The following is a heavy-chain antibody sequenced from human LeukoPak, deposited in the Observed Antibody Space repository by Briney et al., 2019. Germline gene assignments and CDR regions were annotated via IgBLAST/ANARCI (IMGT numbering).Heavy chain of an antibody. J-gene: IGHJ3*02. CDR2: IVVGSGNT. D-gene: IGHD3-16*02. Sequence: SVKVSCKASGFTFTSSAMQWVRQARGQRLEWIGWIVVGSGNTNYAQKFQERVTITRDMSTNTAYMELRSLRFEDTAMYYCAAEDDYIWRSYRSLDIWGQGTMVTVSS. CDR3: AAEDDYIWRSYRSLDI. CDR1: GFTFTSSA. V-gene: IGHV1-58*02.